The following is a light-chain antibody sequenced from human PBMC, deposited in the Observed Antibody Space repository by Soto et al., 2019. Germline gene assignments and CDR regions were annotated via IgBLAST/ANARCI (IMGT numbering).Light chain of an antibody. CDR2: DNT. CDR3: GTWDSSLSAHV. J-gene: IGLJ1*01. Sequence: QSVLTQPPSMSAAPGQKVTISCSGSSSNIGRNYVSWYQHLPGTAPKLLIYDNTERPSGIPDRFSGSKSGTSATLGITGLQTGDEADYYCGTWDSSLSAHVFGGGTKVTVL. V-gene: IGLV1-51*01. CDR1: SSNIGRNY.